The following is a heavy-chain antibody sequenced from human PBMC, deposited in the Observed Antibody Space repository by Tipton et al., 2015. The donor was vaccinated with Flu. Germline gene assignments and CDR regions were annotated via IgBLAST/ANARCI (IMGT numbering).Heavy chain of an antibody. D-gene: IGHD2-21*02. Sequence: CAASGFTFSSYGMHWVRQAPGKGLEWVAVISYDGSNKYYADSVKGRFTISRDNSKNTLYLQMNSLRAEDTAVYYCAKDGEHCGGDCYSDWFDPWGQGTLVTVSS. V-gene: IGHV3-30*18. CDR1: GFTFSSYG. J-gene: IGHJ5*02. CDR3: AKDGEHCGGDCYSDWFDP. CDR2: ISYDGSNK.